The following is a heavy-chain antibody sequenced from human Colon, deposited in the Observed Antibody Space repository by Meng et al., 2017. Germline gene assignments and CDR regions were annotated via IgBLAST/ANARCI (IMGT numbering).Heavy chain of an antibody. Sequence: GGSLRLSCAASGFNVISNYMHWVRQAPGKGLEWVSVIFRDGNTYYGDSVKGRFSISRDESKNTLYLQMNSLRVEDTAVYYCAGDGIARYSSGRTLGRDNWGQGTKVTVSS. CDR1: GFNVISNY. V-gene: IGHV3-66*02. J-gene: IGHJ4*02. CDR2: IFRDGNT. CDR3: AGDGIARYSSGRTLGRDN. D-gene: IGHD6-19*01.